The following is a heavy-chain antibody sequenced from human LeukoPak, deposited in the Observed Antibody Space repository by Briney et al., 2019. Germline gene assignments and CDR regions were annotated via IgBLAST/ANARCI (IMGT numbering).Heavy chain of an antibody. V-gene: IGHV3-21*01. CDR2: ISSSGTYT. Sequence: GGSLRLSCAASGFTFSSYSMNWVRQAPGEGLEWVSSISSSGTYTYYADSLKGRFTISRDNARSSLSLQMNSLRAEDTAVYYCATSTYYYDISGRQKQEYYFDYWGQGTLVTVSS. J-gene: IGHJ4*02. CDR1: GFTFSSYS. CDR3: ATSTYYYDISGRQKQEYYFDY. D-gene: IGHD3-22*01.